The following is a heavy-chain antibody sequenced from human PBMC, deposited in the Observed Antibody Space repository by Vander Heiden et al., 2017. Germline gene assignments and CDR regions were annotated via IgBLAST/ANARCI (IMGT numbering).Heavy chain of an antibody. D-gene: IGHD6-19*01. CDR3: AKSGGWLYACDI. V-gene: IGHV3-23*04. CDR1: GFNFRTYG. CDR2: ISGSGVVI. Sequence: QVVESGGTLVHAGESLRLSCAVSGFNFRTYGMTWVRQAPGKGLEWVSFISGSGVVIHYSDSVKGRFTISRDNSKNTLSLQMNSLRVEDTALYYCAKSGGWLYACDIWGQGTMVTVSS. J-gene: IGHJ3*02.